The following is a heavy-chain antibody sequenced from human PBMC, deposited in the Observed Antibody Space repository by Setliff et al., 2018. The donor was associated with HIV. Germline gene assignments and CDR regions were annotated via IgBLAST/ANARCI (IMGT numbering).Heavy chain of an antibody. Sequence: LSLSCAASGLRFNKAWMSWVRQAPGKGLESVANVKQDGTETLYVDSVKGRFTISRDNANNLVYLQMNSLRVEDTAVYFCARWGSGSYERVFDYWGQGMLVTVSS. J-gene: IGHJ4*02. CDR1: GLRFNKAW. V-gene: IGHV3-7*01. CDR2: VKQDGTET. D-gene: IGHD1-26*01. CDR3: ARWGSGSYERVFDY.